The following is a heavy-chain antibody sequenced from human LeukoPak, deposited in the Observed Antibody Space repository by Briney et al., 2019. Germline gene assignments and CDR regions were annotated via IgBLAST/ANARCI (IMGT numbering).Heavy chain of an antibody. Sequence: ASVTVSCKASRYTFTDCYMHGVRQAPAQGGEWMGWINTKSGGTNYAQKFQGRVTMTRDTSISTAYMELSRLRSDETAVYYCARAAHDYGDYGFDYWGQGTLVTGSS. CDR1: RYTFTDCY. J-gene: IGHJ4*02. CDR3: ARAAHDYGDYGFDY. V-gene: IGHV1-2*02. D-gene: IGHD4-17*01. CDR2: INTKSGGT.